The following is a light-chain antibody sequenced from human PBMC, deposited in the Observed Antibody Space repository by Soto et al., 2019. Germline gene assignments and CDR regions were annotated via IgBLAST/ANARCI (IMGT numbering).Light chain of an antibody. V-gene: IGLV1-36*01. CDR3: AAWDDSRNGLI. CDR2: YDD. J-gene: IGLJ2*01. Sequence: QSVLTQPPSVSEAPRQRVTITCSGSSSNIGNNAVHWYQQLPGKAPKLLIYYDDMLSSGVSDRFSGSKSGTSASLASSGLQSEDEADYYCAAWDDSRNGLIFGGGTKLTVL. CDR1: SSNIGNNA.